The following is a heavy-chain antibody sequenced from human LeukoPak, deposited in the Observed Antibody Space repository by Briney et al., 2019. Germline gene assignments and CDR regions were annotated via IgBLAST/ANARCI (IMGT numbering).Heavy chain of an antibody. CDR3: ARIVETADYYMDV. Sequence: PSETLSLTCTVSGGSISNSSDYWGWIRQAPGKGLEWIGSIYYHENTYYNPSLKSRVTISVDTSKNQFSLKLSSVTAADTAVYYCARIVETADYYMDVWGKGTTVTVSS. CDR2: IYYHENT. CDR1: GGSISNSSDY. D-gene: IGHD5-18*01. J-gene: IGHJ6*03. V-gene: IGHV4-39*07.